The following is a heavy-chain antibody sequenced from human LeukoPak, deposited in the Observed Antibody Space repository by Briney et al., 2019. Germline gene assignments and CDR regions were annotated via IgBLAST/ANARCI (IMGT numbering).Heavy chain of an antibody. D-gene: IGHD2-2*01. Sequence: KVXCXASXYTFTXYGISWVRQAPGQGLEWMGWISAYNGNTNYAQKLQGRVTMTTDTSTSTAYMELRSLRSDDTAVYYCARDRPVVPAASWFDPWGQGTLSPSPQ. CDR1: XYTFTXYG. CDR3: ARDRPVVPAASWFDP. J-gene: IGHJ5*02. CDR2: ISAYNGNT. V-gene: IGHV1-18*01.